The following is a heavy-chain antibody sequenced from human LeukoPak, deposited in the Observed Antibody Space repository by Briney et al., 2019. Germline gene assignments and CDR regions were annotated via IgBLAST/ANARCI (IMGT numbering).Heavy chain of an antibody. Sequence: GGSLRLSCEGSAFIFSGHWMNWVRQAPGKGLEWVGRIKPKTDGETTEYAAPVKGRFSISRDDSKNMLYLQMTSLKTEDTAVYYCITPLPYSAQGGQGTLVTVSS. J-gene: IGHJ4*02. CDR1: AFIFSGHW. V-gene: IGHV3-15*07. CDR2: IKPKTDGETT. D-gene: IGHD2-21*01. CDR3: ITPLPYSAQ.